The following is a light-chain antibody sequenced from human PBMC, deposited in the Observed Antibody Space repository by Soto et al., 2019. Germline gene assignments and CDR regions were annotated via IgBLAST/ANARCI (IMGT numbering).Light chain of an antibody. CDR3: QSYDTPSVI. CDR1: GGSIAGTY. J-gene: IGLJ2*01. CDR2: EDN. Sequence: NFMLTQPHSVSESPGKTVTISCTGSGGSIAGTYVQWYQQRPGSAPTTVIYEDNQRPSGIPDRFSGSIDSSSNSASLTISGLRAEDEADYYCQSYDTPSVIFGGGTKLTVL. V-gene: IGLV6-57*02.